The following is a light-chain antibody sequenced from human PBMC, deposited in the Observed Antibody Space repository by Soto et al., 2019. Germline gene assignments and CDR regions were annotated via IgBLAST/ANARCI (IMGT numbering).Light chain of an antibody. J-gene: IGLJ2*01. V-gene: IGLV2-14*03. Sequence: QSVLTQPASVSGSPGQSITIPCTGTSNDIGAYNYVSWYQQHPGKAPKLLIYDVTNRPSGISDRFSGSKSGRTASLTISGLQPEDEADYYCSSYTSIIAVVFGGGTKLTVL. CDR2: DVT. CDR3: SSYTSIIAVV. CDR1: SNDIGAYNY.